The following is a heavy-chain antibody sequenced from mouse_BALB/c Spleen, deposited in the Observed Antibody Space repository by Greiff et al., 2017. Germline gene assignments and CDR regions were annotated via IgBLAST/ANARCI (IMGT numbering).Heavy chain of an antibody. D-gene: IGHD2-3*01. J-gene: IGHJ4*01. CDR1: GYTFTSYW. Sequence: QVQLLQPGAELVKPGASVKLSCKASGYTFTSYWMPWVKQRPGQGLEWIGEINPRNGRTNYNEKFKSKVTLTVDNSSSTAYMQLSSLTSEDSAVYNCARSQKDDGDYPYYAMDYWGQGTSVTVSS. V-gene: IGHV1S81*02. CDR2: INPRNGRT. CDR3: ARSQKDDGDYPYYAMDY.